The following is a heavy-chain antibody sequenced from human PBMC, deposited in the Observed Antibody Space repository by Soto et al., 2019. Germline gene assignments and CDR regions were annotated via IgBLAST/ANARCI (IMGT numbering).Heavy chain of an antibody. CDR3: ARVYYDILTGYPPSSGFDY. Sequence: PSETLSLTCTVSGGSISSYYWSWIRQPAGKGLGWIGRIYTSGSTNYNPSLKSRVTMSVDTSKNQFSLKLSSVTAADTAVYYCARVYYDILTGYPPSSGFDYWGQGTLVTVSS. CDR2: IYTSGST. V-gene: IGHV4-4*07. CDR1: GGSISSYY. J-gene: IGHJ4*02. D-gene: IGHD3-9*01.